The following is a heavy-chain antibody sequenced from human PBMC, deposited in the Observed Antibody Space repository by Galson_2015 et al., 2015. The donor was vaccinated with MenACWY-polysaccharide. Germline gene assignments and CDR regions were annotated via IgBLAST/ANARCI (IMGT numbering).Heavy chain of an antibody. CDR3: AKDHDYGDYATDY. D-gene: IGHD4-17*01. Sequence: SLRLSCAASGFTFSSYGLHWVRQAPGKGLEWVTFIPYDGSNKYYADSVKGRFTISRDNSKNTLYLQMNSLRADDTAVYHCAKDHDYGDYATDYWGQGTLVTVSS. V-gene: IGHV3-30*02. J-gene: IGHJ4*02. CDR1: GFTFSSYG. CDR2: IPYDGSNK.